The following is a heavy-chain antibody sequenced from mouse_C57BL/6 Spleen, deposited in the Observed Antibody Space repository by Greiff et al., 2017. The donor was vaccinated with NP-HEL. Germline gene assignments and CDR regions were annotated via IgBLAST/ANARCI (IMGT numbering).Heavy chain of an antibody. CDR3: ARGDYYGSSCWFAY. D-gene: IGHD1-1*01. Sequence: QVQLKQPGAELVKPGASVKLSCKASGYTFTSYWMQWVKQRPGQGLEWIGEIDPSDSYTNYNQKFKGKATLTVDTSSSTAYMQLSSLTSEDSAVYYGARGDYYGSSCWFAYWGQGTLVTVSA. V-gene: IGHV1-50*01. CDR2: IDPSDSYT. J-gene: IGHJ3*01. CDR1: GYTFTSYW.